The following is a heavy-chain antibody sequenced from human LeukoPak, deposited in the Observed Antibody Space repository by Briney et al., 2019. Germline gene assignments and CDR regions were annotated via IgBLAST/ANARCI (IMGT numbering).Heavy chain of an antibody. D-gene: IGHD3-10*01. CDR2: IYYSGNT. V-gene: IGHV4-59*08. J-gene: IGHJ4*02. Sequence: ASETLSLTCTVSGASISSYYWTWIRQPPGKELEWIGYIYYSGNTNYNPSLKSRVTISVDTSKNQFSLKLSSVTAADTAVYYCASNYYGSGSLDYWGQGTLVTVSS. CDR1: GASISSYY. CDR3: ASNYYGSGSLDY.